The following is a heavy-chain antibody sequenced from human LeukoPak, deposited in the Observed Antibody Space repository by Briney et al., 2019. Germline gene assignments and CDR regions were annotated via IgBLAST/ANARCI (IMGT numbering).Heavy chain of an antibody. D-gene: IGHD3-22*01. V-gene: IGHV3-21*01. CDR2: ICSSSSYI. CDR1: GFTFSSHS. J-gene: IGHJ5*02. Sequence: GGSLPLSCAASGFTFSSHSMHWLRQAPGKGLEWVSSICSSSSYIYYADSVKGRFTNSRDNAKNSLYLQMNSLRAEDTAVYYCARDGNYYDSSGYPKFDPWGQGTLVTVSS. CDR3: ARDGNYYDSSGYPKFDP.